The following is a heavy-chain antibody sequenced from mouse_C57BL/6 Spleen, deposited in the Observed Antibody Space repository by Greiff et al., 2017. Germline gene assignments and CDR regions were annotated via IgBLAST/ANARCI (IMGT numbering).Heavy chain of an antibody. Sequence: VQLQQSGPELVKPGASVKISCKASGYTFTDYYMNWVKQSHGKSLEWIGDINPNNGGTSYNQKFKGKATLTVDKSSSTAYMELRSLTSEDSAVYYCAFTTVVATYYAMDYWGQGTSVTVSS. V-gene: IGHV1-26*01. CDR2: INPNNGGT. CDR1: GYTFTDYY. CDR3: AFTTVVATYYAMDY. D-gene: IGHD1-1*01. J-gene: IGHJ4*01.